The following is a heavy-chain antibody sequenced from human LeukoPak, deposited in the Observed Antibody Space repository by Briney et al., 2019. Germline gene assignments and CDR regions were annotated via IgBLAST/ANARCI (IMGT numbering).Heavy chain of an antibody. V-gene: IGHV1-2*02. Sequence: GASVKVSCKASGYTFTGYYMHWVRQAPGQGLEWMGWINPNSGGTNYAQKFQGRVTMTRDTSISTAYMELSRLRSDDTAVYYCARTTWIQLWPPERYYFDYWGQGTLVTVSS. CDR2: INPNSGGT. J-gene: IGHJ4*02. D-gene: IGHD5-18*01. CDR1: GYTFTGYY. CDR3: ARTTWIQLWPPERYYFDY.